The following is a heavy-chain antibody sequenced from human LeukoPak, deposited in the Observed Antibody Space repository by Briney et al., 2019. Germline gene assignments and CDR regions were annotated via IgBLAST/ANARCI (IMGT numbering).Heavy chain of an antibody. V-gene: IGHV4-59*01. D-gene: IGHD6-19*01. CDR1: AGSISNYY. CDR3: ARDGQWPAFDS. J-gene: IGHJ4*02. CDR2: IFYSGST. Sequence: SETLSLTCTLSAGSISNYYWSWIRQPPGKGLEWIGYIFYSGSTNYNPSLKSRVTISVDTSKNQFSLKLSSVTAADTAVYYCARDGQWPAFDSWGQGTLVTVSS.